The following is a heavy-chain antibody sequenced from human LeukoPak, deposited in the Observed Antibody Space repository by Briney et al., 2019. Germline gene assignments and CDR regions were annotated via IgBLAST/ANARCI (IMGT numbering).Heavy chain of an antibody. V-gene: IGHV4-30-4*01. J-gene: IGHJ3*01. CDR3: ARDNYDSSGYYEHALDL. CDR1: GDSINSGDFY. CDR2: MHYRGNT. Sequence: SQTLSLTCTVSGDSINSGDFYWTWIRQPPGKGPEWIGCMHYRGNTHYNSSLKSRLIISVDTSKNQFSLRLTSVTAADTAVYYCARDNYDSSGYYEHALDLWGQGTMVTVSS. D-gene: IGHD3-22*01.